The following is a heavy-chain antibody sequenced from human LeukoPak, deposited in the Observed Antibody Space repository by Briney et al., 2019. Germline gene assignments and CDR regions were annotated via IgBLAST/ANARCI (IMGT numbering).Heavy chain of an antibody. Sequence: PSQTLSLTCTVSGGSISNGDYYWSWIRQPPGKGLEWIGYIYYSGSTYYNPSLKSRVTISVDTSKNQFSLKLSSVTAADTAVYYCARHLTGVAAPYYGMDVWGQGTTVTVSS. V-gene: IGHV4-30-4*01. CDR3: ARHLTGVAAPYYGMDV. CDR1: GGSISNGDYY. J-gene: IGHJ6*02. CDR2: IYYSGST. D-gene: IGHD2-15*01.